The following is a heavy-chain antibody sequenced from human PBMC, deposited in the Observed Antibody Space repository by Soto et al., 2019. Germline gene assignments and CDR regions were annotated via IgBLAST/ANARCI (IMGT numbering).Heavy chain of an antibody. CDR3: ARGGLQHALDV. CDR1: GFTFSNYC. J-gene: IGHJ6*02. Sequence: EVQLVESGGGLVQPGGSLRLSCAASGFTFSNYCMYWVRQAPGKGLVWVSRVNHDGTDTPHADSVKGRFTISRDTAANTLYLQRNSLRAEDTAVYYCARGGLQHALDVWCQGSKVTVS. V-gene: IGHV3-74*03. CDR2: VNHDGTDT. D-gene: IGHD6-13*01.